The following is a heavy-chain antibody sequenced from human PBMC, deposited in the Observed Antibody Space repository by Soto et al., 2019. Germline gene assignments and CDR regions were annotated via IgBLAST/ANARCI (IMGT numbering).Heavy chain of an antibody. V-gene: IGHV3-48*01. CDR1: GFTFSSYS. CDR3: ARDHYGSGSYYYYYYYYMDV. CDR2: ISSSSSTI. D-gene: IGHD3-10*01. J-gene: IGHJ6*03. Sequence: EVQLVESGGGLVQPGGSLRLSCAASGFTFSSYSMNWVRQAPGKGLEWVSYISSSSSTIYYADSVKGRFTISRDNAKNSLYPQMNSLRGEDTAVYYRARDHYGSGSYYYYYYYYMDVWGKGTTVTVSS.